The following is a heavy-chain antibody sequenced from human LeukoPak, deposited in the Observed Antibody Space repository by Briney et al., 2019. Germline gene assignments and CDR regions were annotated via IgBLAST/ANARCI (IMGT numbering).Heavy chain of an antibody. Sequence: SQTLSLTCTVSGGSISSGSYYWSWIRQPAGTGLEWLGRIYTSGSTNYNPSLKSRVAISVDTSKNQFSLKLSSVTAADTAVYYCAREATYYYDSSGYSDPFGYWGQGTLVTVSS. D-gene: IGHD3-22*01. J-gene: IGHJ4*02. CDR2: IYTSGST. CDR3: AREATYYYDSSGYSDPFGY. V-gene: IGHV4-61*02. CDR1: GGSISSGSYY.